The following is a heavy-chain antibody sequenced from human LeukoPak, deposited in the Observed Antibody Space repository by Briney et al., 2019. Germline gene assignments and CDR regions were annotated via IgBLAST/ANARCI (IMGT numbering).Heavy chain of an antibody. V-gene: IGHV4-31*03. CDR1: GGSISSGGYY. D-gene: IGHD1-1*01. CDR3: ARDDARPERRDRLGMDV. Sequence: SETLSLTCTVSGGSISSGGYYWSWIRQHPGKGLEWIGYIYYSGSTYYNPSLKSRVTISVDTSKNQFSLKLSSVTAADTAVYYCARDDARPERRDRLGMDVWGQGTTVTVSS. CDR2: IYYSGST. J-gene: IGHJ6*02.